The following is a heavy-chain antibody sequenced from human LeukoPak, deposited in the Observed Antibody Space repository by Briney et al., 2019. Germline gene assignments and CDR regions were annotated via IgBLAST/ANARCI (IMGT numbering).Heavy chain of an antibody. D-gene: IGHD3-10*01. CDR1: GGSISSSSYY. Sequence: ETLSLTCTVSGGSISSSSYYWGWIRQPPGKGLEWVSAISGSGGSTYYADSVKGRFTISRDNSKNTLYLQMNSLRAEDTAVYYCAKDPEYYYGSGSYRFDPWGQGTLVTVSS. J-gene: IGHJ5*02. CDR3: AKDPEYYYGSGSYRFDP. CDR2: ISGSGGST. V-gene: IGHV3-23*01.